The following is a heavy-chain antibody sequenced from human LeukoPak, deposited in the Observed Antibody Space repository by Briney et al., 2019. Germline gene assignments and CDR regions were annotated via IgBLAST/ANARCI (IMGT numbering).Heavy chain of an antibody. Sequence: GGSLRLPCAASGFTFSSYAMHWVRQAPGKGLEYVSAISSNGGSTYYANSVKGRFTISRDNSKNTLYLQMGSLRAEDMAVYYCARVPYSGSYGPFDYWGQGTLVTVSS. V-gene: IGHV3-64*01. J-gene: IGHJ4*02. CDR1: GFTFSSYA. CDR2: ISSNGGST. CDR3: ARVPYSGSYGPFDY. D-gene: IGHD1-26*01.